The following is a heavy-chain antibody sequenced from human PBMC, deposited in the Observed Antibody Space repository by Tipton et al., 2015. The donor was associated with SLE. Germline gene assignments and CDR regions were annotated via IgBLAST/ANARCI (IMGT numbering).Heavy chain of an antibody. CDR2: INPSGGTT. V-gene: IGHV1-46*01. J-gene: IGHJ5*02. Sequence: QLVQSGPEVKKPGASVKVSCKASGYTFTNYYMHWVRQAPGQGLEWMGIINPSGGTTSYAQKFQGRVTMTRDTSTRTVYMELSSLRSEDTAVYYCARDWAWFAEFAGWFDPWGQGTLVTVSS. D-gene: IGHD3-10*01. CDR1: GYTFTNYY. CDR3: ARDWAWFAEFAGWFDP.